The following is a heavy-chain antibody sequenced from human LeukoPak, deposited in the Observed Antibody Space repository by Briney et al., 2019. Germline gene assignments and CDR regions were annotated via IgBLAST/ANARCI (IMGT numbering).Heavy chain of an antibody. J-gene: IGHJ4*02. D-gene: IGHD2-15*01. CDR1: GGSISSSSYY. CDR3: ARDLGSGGSCDFDY. V-gene: IGHV4-39*07. Sequence: PSETLSLTCTVSGGSISSSSYYWGWIRQPPGKGLEWIGSIYYSGSTYYNPSLKSRVTISVDTSKNQFSLKLSSVTAADTAVYYCARDLGSGGSCDFDYWGQGTLVTVSS. CDR2: IYYSGST.